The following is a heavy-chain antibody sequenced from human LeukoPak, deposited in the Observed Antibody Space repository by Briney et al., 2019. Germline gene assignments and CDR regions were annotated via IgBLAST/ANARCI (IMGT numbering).Heavy chain of an antibody. V-gene: IGHV1-18*01. CDR1: GYTFTSNG. J-gene: IGHJ4*02. CDR2: ISAYNGNT. Sequence: GASVKVSCKASGYTFTSNGISWVRQAPGQGLEWMGWISAYNGNTNYAQKLQGRVTMTTDTSTSTAYMELRSLRSDDTAVYYCARDGGVRWYKTFDYWGQGTLVTVSS. CDR3: ARDGGVRWYKTFDY. D-gene: IGHD4-23*01.